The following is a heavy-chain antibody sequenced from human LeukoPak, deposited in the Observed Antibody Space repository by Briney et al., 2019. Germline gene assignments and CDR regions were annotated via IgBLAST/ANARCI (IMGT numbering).Heavy chain of an antibody. Sequence: GGSLRLSCAASGFTFSNAWMSWVRQAPGKGLEWVGRIKSKTDGGTTDYAARVKGRFTISRDDSKNTLYLQMNSLKTEDTAVYYCTTWAHYYYDSSGIFWGQGTMVTASS. CDR3: TTWAHYYYDSSGIF. J-gene: IGHJ3*01. V-gene: IGHV3-15*01. CDR2: IKSKTDGGTT. CDR1: GFTFSNAW. D-gene: IGHD3-22*01.